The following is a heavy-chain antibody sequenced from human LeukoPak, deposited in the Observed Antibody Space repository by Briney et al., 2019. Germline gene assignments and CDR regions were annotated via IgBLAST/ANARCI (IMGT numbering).Heavy chain of an antibody. Sequence: PSETLSLTCAVYGGSFSGYYWSWIRQPPGKGLEWIGEINHSGSTNYNPSLKSRVTISVDTSKNQFSLKLSSVTAADTAVYYCARQSIVGATTGKGRRRNWFDPWGQGTLVTVSS. CDR1: GGSFSGYY. D-gene: IGHD1-26*01. J-gene: IGHJ5*02. CDR3: ARQSIVGATTGKGRRRNWFDP. V-gene: IGHV4-34*01. CDR2: INHSGST.